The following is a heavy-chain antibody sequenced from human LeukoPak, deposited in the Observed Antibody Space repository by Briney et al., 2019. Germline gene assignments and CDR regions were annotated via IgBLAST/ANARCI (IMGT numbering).Heavy chain of an antibody. CDR3: AKPPYSSGGGY. V-gene: IGHV3-30*18. D-gene: IGHD6-19*01. Sequence: GGSLRLSCAPSGFTLSSYSMDWVRQAPGKGLEWVALISYDGTNKYYADSVKGRFTISRDNSKNTLYLQMNSLRPEDTAMYYCAKPPYSSGGGYWGQGTLVTVSS. CDR2: ISYDGTNK. CDR1: GFTLSSYS. J-gene: IGHJ4*02.